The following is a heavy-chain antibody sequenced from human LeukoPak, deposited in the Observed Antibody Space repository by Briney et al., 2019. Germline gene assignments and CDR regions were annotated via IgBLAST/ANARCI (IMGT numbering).Heavy chain of an antibody. V-gene: IGHV1-58*01. CDR3: AAVAAAGHRLDY. CDR2: IVVGSGNT. Sequence: SVKVSCKASGSTFTSSAVQWVRQARGQRLEWIGWIVVGSGNTNYAQKFQERVTITRDMSTSTAYMELSSLRSEDTAVYYCAAVAAAGHRLDYWGQGTLVTVSS. D-gene: IGHD6-13*01. J-gene: IGHJ4*02. CDR1: GSTFTSSA.